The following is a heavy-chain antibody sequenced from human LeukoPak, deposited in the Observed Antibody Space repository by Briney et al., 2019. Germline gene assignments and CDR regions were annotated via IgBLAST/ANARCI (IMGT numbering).Heavy chain of an antibody. Sequence: SETLSLACTVSGVSLSSDYWSWIRQPPGKGLEWIGSIYYSGSTNYNPSLKSRVTISVDTSKNQFSLKLSSVTAADTAVYYCARQKDSGTYPFDYWGQGTLVTVSS. D-gene: IGHD1-26*01. CDR2: IYYSGST. V-gene: IGHV4-59*08. CDR3: ARQKDSGTYPFDY. CDR1: GVSLSSDY. J-gene: IGHJ4*02.